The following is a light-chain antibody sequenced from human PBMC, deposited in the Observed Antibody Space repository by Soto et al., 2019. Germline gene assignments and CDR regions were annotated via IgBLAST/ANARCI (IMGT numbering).Light chain of an antibody. Sequence: DIRMTQSPSTLSAVVGDRVTITCRASESVSSSVAWYQQKPGKAPKLLIYDASTLESGVPSRFSGSGFGTEFTLTINSLQPDDFGTYYCQQLNSYPRTFGQGTKLEIK. CDR3: QQLNSYPRT. CDR2: DAS. J-gene: IGKJ2*01. V-gene: IGKV1-5*01. CDR1: ESVSSS.